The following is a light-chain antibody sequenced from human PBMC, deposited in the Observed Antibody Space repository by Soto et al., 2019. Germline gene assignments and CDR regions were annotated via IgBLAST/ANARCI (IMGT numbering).Light chain of an antibody. Sequence: DIQMTQSPSTLSASVVAVVTMTGRASQSISSWLAWYQQKPGKAPKLLIYDASSLESGVPSRFSGSGSGTEFTLTISSLQPDDFATYYCKQYNSYCKFGKGTKVDIK. CDR3: KQYNSYCK. CDR2: DAS. CDR1: QSISSW. V-gene: IGKV1-5*01. J-gene: IGKJ1*01.